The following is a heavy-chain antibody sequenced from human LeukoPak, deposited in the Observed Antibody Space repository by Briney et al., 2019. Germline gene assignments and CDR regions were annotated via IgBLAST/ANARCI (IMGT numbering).Heavy chain of an antibody. J-gene: IGHJ6*03. CDR3: ARGYLVPARRRYYYYYMDV. CDR1: GGSISSYY. CDR2: IYYSGST. D-gene: IGHD2-2*01. V-gene: IGHV4-59*01. Sequence: SETLSLTCTVSGGSISSYYWSWIRQPPGEGLAWIGCIYYSGSTNYNPSLKSRVTISVDTSKNQFSLKLSSVTAADTAVYYCARGYLVPARRRYYYYYMDVWGKGTTVTVSS.